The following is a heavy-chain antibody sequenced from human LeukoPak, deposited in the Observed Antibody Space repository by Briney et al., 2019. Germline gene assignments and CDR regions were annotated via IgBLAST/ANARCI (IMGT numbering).Heavy chain of an antibody. V-gene: IGHV4-39*01. J-gene: IGHJ3*02. Sequence: SETLSLTCTVSGGSISSSSYYWGWIRQPPEKGLEWIGSIYYSGSTYYNPSLKSRVTISVDTSKNQFSLKLSSVTAADTAVYYCARQTLRLTDAFDIWGQGTMVTVSS. CDR2: IYYSGST. CDR1: GGSISSSSYY. D-gene: IGHD4/OR15-4a*01. CDR3: ARQTLRLTDAFDI.